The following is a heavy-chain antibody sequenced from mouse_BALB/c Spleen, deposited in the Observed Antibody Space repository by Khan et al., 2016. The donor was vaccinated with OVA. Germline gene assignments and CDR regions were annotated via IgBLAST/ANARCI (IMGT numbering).Heavy chain of an antibody. J-gene: IGHJ3*01. CDR1: GFSLTTYG. CDR2: IWSGGNT. CDR3: ARNSYMYDFAY. V-gene: IGHV2-2*01. D-gene: IGHD2-14*01. Sequence: QVQLQQSGPGLVQPSQSLSITCTVSGFSLTTYGVHWVRQSPGKGLEWLGLIWSGGNTDYNAAFISRLSITKDNSKSQVFFKMNSLQADDTASYYCARNSYMYDFAYWGHGTLVTVSA.